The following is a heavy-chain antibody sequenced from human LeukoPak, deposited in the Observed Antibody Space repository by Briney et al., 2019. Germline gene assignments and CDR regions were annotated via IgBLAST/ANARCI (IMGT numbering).Heavy chain of an antibody. CDR1: GYTFTTYA. V-gene: IGHV1-18*01. J-gene: IGHJ4*02. CDR3: ARLENWNQQQY. Sequence: ASVKVSCKASGYTFTTYAISWVRQAPGQGLEWMGWISTYNGNTNYAQKLQGRVTMTTDTSTATAYMELKSLRSDDTAVYYCARLENWNQQQYWGQGTLVTVSS. CDR2: ISTYNGNT. D-gene: IGHD1-1*01.